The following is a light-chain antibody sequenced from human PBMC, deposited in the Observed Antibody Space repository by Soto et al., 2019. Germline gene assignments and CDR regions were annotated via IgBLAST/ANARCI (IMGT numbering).Light chain of an antibody. CDR1: QSVTSF. CDR2: DAS. CDR3: LQRANWPFT. J-gene: IGKJ4*01. V-gene: IGKV3-11*02. Sequence: EIVLTQSPATLSLSPGERATLSCRASQSVTSFLGWYHQKPGQSPRLLIYDASYRATGIPARFSGSGSGRDYTLTLSCLEPDDFGVYYCLQRANWPFTFGGGTKVEIK.